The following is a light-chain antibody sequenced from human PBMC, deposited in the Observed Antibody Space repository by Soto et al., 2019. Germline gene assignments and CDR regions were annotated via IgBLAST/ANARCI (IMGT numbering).Light chain of an antibody. V-gene: IGLV1-44*01. CDR1: SSNIGSNP. Sequence: QSVLTQPPSASGTPGQRVTISCCGSSSNIGSNPVSWYQQLPGTAPKSLIYSDNQRPSGVPDRISGSRSGTSASLAISGLQSEDEAEYYCAAWDDSLRGRVFGGGTKVTVL. CDR3: AAWDDSLRGRV. CDR2: SDN. J-gene: IGLJ2*01.